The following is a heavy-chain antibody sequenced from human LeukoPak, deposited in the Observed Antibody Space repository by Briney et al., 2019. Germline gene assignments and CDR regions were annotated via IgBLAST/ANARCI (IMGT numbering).Heavy chain of an antibody. CDR2: INPNSGGT. J-gene: IGHJ4*02. CDR1: GYTVTGYY. CDR3: ATTPYGSGSYRVY. Sequence: ASVKVSCKASGYTVTGYYMHWVRQAPGQGLEWMGWINPNSGGTNYAQKFQGRVTMTRDTSISTAYMELSRLRSDDTAVYYCATTPYGSGSYRVYWGQGTLVTVSS. D-gene: IGHD3-10*01. V-gene: IGHV1-2*02.